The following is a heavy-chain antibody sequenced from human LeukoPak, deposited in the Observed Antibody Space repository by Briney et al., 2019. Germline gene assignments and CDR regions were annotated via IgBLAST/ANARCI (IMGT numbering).Heavy chain of an antibody. D-gene: IGHD5-18*01. J-gene: IGHJ4*02. CDR3: ARGGMVNPFDY. CDR1: GGSISSGGYS. Sequence: SQTLSLTCAVSGGSISSGGYSWSWIRRPPGKGLEWIGYIYHSGSTYYNPSLKSRVTISVDRSKNQFSLKLSSVTAADTAVYYCARGGMVNPFDYWGQGTLVTVSS. CDR2: IYHSGST. V-gene: IGHV4-30-2*01.